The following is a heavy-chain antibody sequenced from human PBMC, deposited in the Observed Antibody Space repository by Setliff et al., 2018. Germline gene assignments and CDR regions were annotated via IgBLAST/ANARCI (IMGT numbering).Heavy chain of an antibody. J-gene: IGHJ3*01. CDR1: GYILNSYG. Sequence: ASVKVSCKASGYILNSYGISWVRQAPGQGLEWMGWISSYNDITNYAQRFQGRVTLTTDMSTSAAYMELRSLGSDDTAVYYCAISTLSICNGGTCPNVFDVWGQGTMVTVSS. V-gene: IGHV1-18*01. CDR3: AISTLSICNGGTCPNVFDV. D-gene: IGHD2-15*01. CDR2: ISSYNDIT.